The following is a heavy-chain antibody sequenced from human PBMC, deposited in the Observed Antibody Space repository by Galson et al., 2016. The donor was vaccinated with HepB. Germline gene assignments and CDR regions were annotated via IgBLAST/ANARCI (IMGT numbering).Heavy chain of an antibody. V-gene: IGHV4-31*03. Sequence: TLSLTCTVSGGSVNSDDYLWNWIRQHPEKGLEWIGYIYYSGNTRYNLSLKSRVSISMDMSKNDFSLILNSVTAADTAIYYCARGQRGIPTAINWFDSWGRGTLVTVSS. CDR1: GGSVNSDDYL. CDR3: ARGQRGIPTAINWFDS. CDR2: IYYSGNT. D-gene: IGHD1-1*01. J-gene: IGHJ5*01.